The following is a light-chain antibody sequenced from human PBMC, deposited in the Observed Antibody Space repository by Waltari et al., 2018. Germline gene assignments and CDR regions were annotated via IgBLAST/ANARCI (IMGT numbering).Light chain of an antibody. V-gene: IGKV3-11*01. Sequence: EVVLTQSPATLSLSPGDRATLSCRASQNIGNYLAWYQQKPGQAPRLLIQAASNRATGVPARFSGSGSATDFTLTISSLEPEDFAVYYCQNRRNWSLPTFGGGTKVEIK. CDR1: QNIGNY. CDR3: QNRRNWSLPT. CDR2: AAS. J-gene: IGKJ4*01.